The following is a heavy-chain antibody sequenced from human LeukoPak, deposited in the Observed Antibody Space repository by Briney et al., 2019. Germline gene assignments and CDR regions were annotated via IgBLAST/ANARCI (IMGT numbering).Heavy chain of an antibody. CDR2: IYSGGST. CDR1: GFTVSSNY. V-gene: IGHV3-53*01. D-gene: IGHD6-19*01. J-gene: IGHJ5*02. Sequence: GGSLRLSCAASGFTVSSNYMTWVRQAPGKGLEWVSVIYSGGSTYYADSPEGRFTISRDNSKNTLYLQMNSLRAEDTAVYYCARAGSTGWYGDWFDPWGQGTLVTVSS. CDR3: ARAGSTGWYGDWFDP.